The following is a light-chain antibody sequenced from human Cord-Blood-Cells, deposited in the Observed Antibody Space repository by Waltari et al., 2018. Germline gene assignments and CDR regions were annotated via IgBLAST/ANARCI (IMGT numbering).Light chain of an antibody. Sequence: DIQMTQSPSSLSASVGDRVTITCRASQSISSYLNCYQQKPGKAPKLLIYAASSLQSGVPSRFSGSGSVTDFTLTISSLQPEDFATYYCQQSYSTPQTFGGGTKVEIK. CDR1: QSISSY. CDR2: AAS. V-gene: IGKV1-39*01. J-gene: IGKJ4*01. CDR3: QQSYSTPQT.